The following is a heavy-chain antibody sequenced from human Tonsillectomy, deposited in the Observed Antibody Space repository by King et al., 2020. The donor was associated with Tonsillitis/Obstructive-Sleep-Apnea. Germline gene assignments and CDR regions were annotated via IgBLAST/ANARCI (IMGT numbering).Heavy chain of an antibody. D-gene: IGHD6-6*01. CDR3: VRDKAEYSSSWRLKY. J-gene: IGHJ4*02. Sequence: VQLVESGGGVVQPGRSLRLSCAGSGFSFSHYGIHWVRQVPGKGLEWVALIDYDESDKYYGESVKGRFTISRDNSKNTVFLQMDRLRVEDTAVYYCVRDKAEYSSSWRLKYWGQGTLVTVSS. CDR1: GFSFSHYG. CDR2: IDYDESDK. V-gene: IGHV3-33*01.